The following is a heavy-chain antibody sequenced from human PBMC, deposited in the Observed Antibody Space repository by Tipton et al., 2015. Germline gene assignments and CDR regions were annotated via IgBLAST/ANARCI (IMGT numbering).Heavy chain of an antibody. Sequence: TLSLTCSVSSDSISKYYWNWSRQPPGQELEWIGYIQYSWSTNYNPSLKSRVTISVDTSKTQFSLKLSSVTASDTAVYYCARARGRHGGLFDSWGQGILVTVSS. J-gene: IGHJ4*02. CDR1: SDSISKYY. CDR3: ARARGRHGGLFDS. D-gene: IGHD4-23*01. CDR2: IQYSWST. V-gene: IGHV4-59*01.